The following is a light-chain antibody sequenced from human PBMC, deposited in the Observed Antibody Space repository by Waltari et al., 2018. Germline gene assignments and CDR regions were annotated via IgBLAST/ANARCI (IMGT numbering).Light chain of an antibody. CDR2: GKN. J-gene: IGLJ1*01. CDR3: NSRDSSGNYV. CDR1: SLRSYY. Sequence: SSELTPDPAVSVALGQTVRITCQGASLRSYYASWYQQKPGQAPVLVIYGKNNRPPGIPDRFSGSSSGNTASLTITGAQAEDEADYYCNSRDSSGNYVFGTGTKVTVL. V-gene: IGLV3-19*01.